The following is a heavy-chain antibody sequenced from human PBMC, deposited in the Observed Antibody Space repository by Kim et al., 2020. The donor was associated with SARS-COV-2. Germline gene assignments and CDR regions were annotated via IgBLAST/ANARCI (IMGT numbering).Heavy chain of an antibody. J-gene: IGHJ6*02. V-gene: IGHV3-9*01. CDR2: ISWNGGSI. Sequence: GGSLRLSCAASGFTFDSYAMHWVRQAPGKGLEWVAGISWNGGSIGYADSVKGRFTISRDNAKNSLYLQMKSLRAEDTALYYCARTSMGRGVMAIYADYGMDVWGQGTTVTVSS. D-gene: IGHD3-10*01. CDR1: GFTFDSYA. CDR3: ARTSMGRGVMAIYADYGMDV.